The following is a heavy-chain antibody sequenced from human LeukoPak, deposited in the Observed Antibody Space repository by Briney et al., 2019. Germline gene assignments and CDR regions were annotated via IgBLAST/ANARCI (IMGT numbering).Heavy chain of an antibody. CDR2: IYDSGST. CDR1: GGSIRSSYYY. J-gene: IGHJ4*02. D-gene: IGHD5-18*01. CDR3: ARDRDTAMED. Sequence: PSETLSLTCAVSGGSIRSSYYYWGWIRQPPGKGLEWIGSIYDSGSTYYNPSLKSRVTISVDTSKNQFSLKLNSVTAADAAVYYCARDRDTAMEDWGQGTLVTVSS. V-gene: IGHV4-39*02.